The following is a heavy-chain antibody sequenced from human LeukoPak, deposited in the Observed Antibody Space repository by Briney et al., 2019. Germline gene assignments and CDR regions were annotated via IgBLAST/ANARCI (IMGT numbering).Heavy chain of an antibody. V-gene: IGHV3-72*01. J-gene: IGHJ4*02. Sequence: GSLRLSCAASGFTFSSYSMNWVRQAPGKGLEWVGRTRNRANDYTTEYAASVKGRLTISRDDSRNSLYLQMSRLKTEDTAVYFCARERFSGSYYLGSFDSWGQGILVTVSS. CDR2: TRNRANDYTT. CDR1: GFTFSSYS. D-gene: IGHD1-26*01. CDR3: ARERFSGSYYLGSFDS.